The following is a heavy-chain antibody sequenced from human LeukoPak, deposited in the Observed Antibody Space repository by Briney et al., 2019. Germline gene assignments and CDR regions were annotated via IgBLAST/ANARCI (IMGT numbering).Heavy chain of an antibody. CDR3: AKRGVVIRVILVGFHKEAYYFDS. V-gene: IGHV3-23*01. CDR2: LSGSGGST. Sequence: GGSLRLSCAVSGITLSNYGMTWVRQAPGKGLEWVAGLSGSGGSTNYADSVKGRYTISRDNAKNTLYLEMNSLRAEDTAVYFCAKRGVVIRVILVGFHKEAYYFDSWGQGVLVTVSS. CDR1: GITLSNYG. J-gene: IGHJ4*02. D-gene: IGHD3-22*01.